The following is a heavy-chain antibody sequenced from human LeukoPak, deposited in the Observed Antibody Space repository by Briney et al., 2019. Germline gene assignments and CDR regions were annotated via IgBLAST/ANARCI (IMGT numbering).Heavy chain of an antibody. V-gene: IGHV4-4*02. J-gene: IGHJ5*02. CDR2: IYYSGST. CDR1: GGSISSSNW. Sequence: SETLSLTCAVSGGSISSSNWWSWVRQPPGKGLEWIGSIYYSGSTYYNPSLKSRVTISVDTSKNQFSLKLSSVTAVDTAVYYCARTLWFGELKVDPWGQGTLVTVSS. CDR3: ARTLWFGELKVDP. D-gene: IGHD3-10*01.